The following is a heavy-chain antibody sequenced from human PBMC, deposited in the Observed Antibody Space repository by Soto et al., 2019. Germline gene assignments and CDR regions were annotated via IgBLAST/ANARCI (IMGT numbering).Heavy chain of an antibody. V-gene: IGHV3-13*01. CDR1: GFTFSSYD. J-gene: IGHJ6*03. D-gene: IGHD6-6*01. CDR3: ARALVSYYYMDV. Sequence: GGSLRLSCAASGFTFSSYDMHWVRQATGKGLEWVSAIGTAGDTYYPGSVKGRFTISRENAKNSLYLQMNSLRAGDTAVYYCARALVSYYYMDVWGKGTTVTVSS. CDR2: IGTAGDT.